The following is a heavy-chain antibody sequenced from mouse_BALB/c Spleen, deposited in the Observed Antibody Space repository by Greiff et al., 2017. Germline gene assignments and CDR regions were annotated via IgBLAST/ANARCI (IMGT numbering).Heavy chain of an antibody. J-gene: IGHJ4*01. D-gene: IGHD2-14*01. CDR3: ARRTPNRYDDAMDY. CDR2: IWGDGST. CDR1: GFSLTGYG. Sequence: VKLQESGPGLVAPSQSLSITCTVSGFSLTGYGVNWVRQPPGKGLEWLGMIWGDGSTDYNSALKSRLSISKDNSKSQVFLKMNSLQTDDTARYYWARRTPNRYDDAMDYWGQGTSVTVSS. V-gene: IGHV2-6-7*01.